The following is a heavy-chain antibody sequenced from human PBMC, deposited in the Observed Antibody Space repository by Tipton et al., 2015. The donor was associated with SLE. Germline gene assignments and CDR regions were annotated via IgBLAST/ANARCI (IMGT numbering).Heavy chain of an antibody. J-gene: IGHJ6*02. Sequence: SLRLSCAASGFTFSTYSMNWVRQAPGKGLEWVSSISSSSSYIYYADSVKGRFTISRDNAKNSLYLQMNSLRAEDTAVYYCARAVRDFGGNLLYYGMDGWGQGTTVTVSS. CDR1: GFTFSTYS. D-gene: IGHD4-23*01. CDR3: ARAVRDFGGNLLYYGMDG. V-gene: IGHV3-21*01. CDR2: ISSSSSYI.